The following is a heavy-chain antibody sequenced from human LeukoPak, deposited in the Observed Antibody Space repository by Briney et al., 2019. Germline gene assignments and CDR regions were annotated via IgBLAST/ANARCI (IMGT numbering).Heavy chain of an antibody. J-gene: IGHJ4*02. CDR3: ARKGGKMFDY. CDR2: IKQDGREK. V-gene: IGHV3-7*01. D-gene: IGHD4-23*01. CDR1: GFTFSNYW. Sequence: PGGSLRLSCRASGFTFSNYWMTWVRQAPGKGMEWVANIKQDGREKYYVDSVTGRFTISRDNAKNLLFLQMSSLSPEDTAVYYCARKGGKMFDYWGQGTLVTATS.